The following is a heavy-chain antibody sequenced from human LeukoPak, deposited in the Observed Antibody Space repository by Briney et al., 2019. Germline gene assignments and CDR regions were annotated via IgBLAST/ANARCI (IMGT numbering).Heavy chain of an antibody. CDR1: ALTFNSCG. V-gene: IGHV3-30*02. CDR3: AKDRSYYDSGGFRNFDY. D-gene: IGHD3-22*01. CDR2: IRNDGSNS. Sequence: GGSLRLSCAASALTFNSCGMHWVRQAPGKELEWVAFIRNDGSNSYYADSVKGRFTISRDNSKNTLYLQMNSLRPEDTAVYYCAKDRSYYDSGGFRNFDYWGQGTLVTVSS. J-gene: IGHJ4*02.